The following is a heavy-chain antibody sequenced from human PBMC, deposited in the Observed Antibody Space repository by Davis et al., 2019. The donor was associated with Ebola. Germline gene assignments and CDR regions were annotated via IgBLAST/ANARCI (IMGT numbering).Heavy chain of an antibody. Sequence: GGSLRLSCVASGLIFSAYAMSWVRQAPGKGPEWVSVISGRGGPTYYADSAKGRLTMSRDNSKTTLYLQMNSLRAEDTAVYYCAKEGYLVATLPFDTWGQGTLVTVSS. V-gene: IGHV3-23*01. D-gene: IGHD4-23*01. CDR3: AKEGYLVATLPFDT. CDR1: GLIFSAYA. CDR2: ISGRGGPT. J-gene: IGHJ4*02.